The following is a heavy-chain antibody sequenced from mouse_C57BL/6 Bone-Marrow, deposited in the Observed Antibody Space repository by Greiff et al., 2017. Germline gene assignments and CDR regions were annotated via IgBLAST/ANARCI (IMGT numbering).Heavy chain of an antibody. CDR3: ASSLYYGYDPYWYFDV. J-gene: IGHJ1*03. D-gene: IGHD2-2*01. Sequence: EVKLQESGAELVRPGSSVKMSCKTSGYTFTSSGINWVKQRPGQGLEWIGYIYIGNGYTEYNEKFKGKATLTSDTSSSTAYMQLSSLTSEYSAIYFCASSLYYGYDPYWYFDVWGTGTTVTVSS. CDR1: GYTFTSSG. V-gene: IGHV1-58*01. CDR2: IYIGNGYT.